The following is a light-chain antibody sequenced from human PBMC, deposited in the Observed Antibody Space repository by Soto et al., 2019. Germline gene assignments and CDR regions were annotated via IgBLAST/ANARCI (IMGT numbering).Light chain of an antibody. CDR1: QSVSSSY. CDR3: QQYGSSSWT. J-gene: IGKJ1*01. V-gene: IGKV3-20*01. Sequence: ILLTQSPGTLSLSPGERATLSCRASQSVSSSYLAWYPQKPGQAPRLLIYGASSRATGIPERCSGSGSGTDCALTLSRLEPEDFEVYYCQQYGSSSWTCGQGTKVDIK. CDR2: GAS.